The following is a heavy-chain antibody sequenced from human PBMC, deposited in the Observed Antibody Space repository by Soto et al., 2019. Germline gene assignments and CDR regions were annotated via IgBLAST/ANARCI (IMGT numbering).Heavy chain of an antibody. Sequence: SETLSLTCTVSGGSISSYYWSWIRQPPGKGLEWIGYIYYSGSTNYNPSLKSRVTISVDTSKNQFSLKLSSVTAADTAVYYCARAARLRHYYGMDVWGQGTTVTVSS. D-gene: IGHD5-12*01. CDR3: ARAARLRHYYGMDV. J-gene: IGHJ6*02. CDR2: IYYSGST. V-gene: IGHV4-59*01. CDR1: GGSISSYY.